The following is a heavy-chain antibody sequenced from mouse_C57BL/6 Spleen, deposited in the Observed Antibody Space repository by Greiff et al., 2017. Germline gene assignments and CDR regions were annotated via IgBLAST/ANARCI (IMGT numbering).Heavy chain of an antibody. V-gene: IGHV5-6*02. D-gene: IGHD1-1*01. CDR1: GFTFSSYG. J-gene: IGHJ1*03. CDR3: ARQGYYGRYWYFDV. Sequence: DVKLVESGGDLVKPGGSLKLSCAASGFTFSSYGMSWVRQTPDKRLEWVATISSGGSYTYYPDSVKGRFTISRDNAKNTLYLQMSSLKSEDTAMYYSARQGYYGRYWYFDVGGTGTTVTVSS. CDR2: ISSGGSYT.